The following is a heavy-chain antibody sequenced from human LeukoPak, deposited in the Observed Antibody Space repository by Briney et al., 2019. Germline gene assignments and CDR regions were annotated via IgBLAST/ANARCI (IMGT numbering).Heavy chain of an antibody. Sequence: SETLSLTCAVYGGSFSGYYWSWIRQPPGKGLEWIGEINHSGSTNYNPSLKSRVTISVDTSKNQFSLKLSSVTAADTAMYYCARGRYCSGGSCYVNWFDPWGQGTLVTVSS. V-gene: IGHV4-34*01. CDR2: INHSGST. D-gene: IGHD2-15*01. CDR1: GGSFSGYY. J-gene: IGHJ5*02. CDR3: ARGRYCSGGSCYVNWFDP.